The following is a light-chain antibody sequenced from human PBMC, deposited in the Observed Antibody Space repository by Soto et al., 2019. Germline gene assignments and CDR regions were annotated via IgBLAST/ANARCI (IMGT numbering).Light chain of an antibody. V-gene: IGLV6-57*04. Sequence: LTQPHSVSESPGKTVTISCTRSSGSIASNYVQWYQQCPGSAPTTVIYEDNQRPSGVPDRFSGSIDSSSNSASLTVSGLKTEDEADYYCQSYDSSNHVVFGGGTKLTVL. CDR1: SGSIASNY. CDR2: EDN. J-gene: IGLJ2*01. CDR3: QSYDSSNHVV.